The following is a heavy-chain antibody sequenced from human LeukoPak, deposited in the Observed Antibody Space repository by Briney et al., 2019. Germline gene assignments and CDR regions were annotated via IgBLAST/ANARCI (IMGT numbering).Heavy chain of an antibody. J-gene: IGHJ4*02. V-gene: IGHV4-59*01. CDR1: GGSISSYY. Sequence: SETLSLTCTVSGGSISSYYWSWIRQPPGKGLEWIGYIYYSGSTNYNPSLKSRVTISVDTSKNQFSLKLSSVTAADTAVYYCARALSEMATDFDYWGQGTLVTVSS. CDR2: IYYSGST. D-gene: IGHD5-24*01. CDR3: ARALSEMATDFDY.